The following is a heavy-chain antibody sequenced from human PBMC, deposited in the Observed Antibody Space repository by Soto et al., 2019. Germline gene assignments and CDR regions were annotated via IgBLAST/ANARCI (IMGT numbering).Heavy chain of an antibody. Sequence: GGSLRLSCAASGFTFSYYSMNWVRQAPGKGLEWVSYISSSSSTIYYADSVKGRFTISRDNAKNSLYLQMNSLRDEDTAVYYCSIYDEHGSNCDLAYWGQGALVTVSS. CDR2: ISSSSSTI. V-gene: IGHV3-48*02. D-gene: IGHD1-26*01. CDR1: GFTFSYYS. CDR3: SIYDEHGSNCDLAY. J-gene: IGHJ4*02.